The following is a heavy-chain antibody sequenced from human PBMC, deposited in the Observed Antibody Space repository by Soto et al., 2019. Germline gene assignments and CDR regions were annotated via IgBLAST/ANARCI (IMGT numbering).Heavy chain of an antibody. CDR3: ARDLGYNSGHPFDY. V-gene: IGHV6-1*01. CDR1: GDSVSGNSAA. J-gene: IGHJ4*02. Sequence: SQTLSLTCAISGDSVSGNSAAWNWIRQSPSRGLEWLGRTYYRSRWYNDYAVSVKSRITVTPDTSKNQFSLHLNSVTPEDTAVYYCARDLGYNSGHPFDYWGQGTQVTVSS. CDR2: TYYRSRWYN. D-gene: IGHD1-20*01.